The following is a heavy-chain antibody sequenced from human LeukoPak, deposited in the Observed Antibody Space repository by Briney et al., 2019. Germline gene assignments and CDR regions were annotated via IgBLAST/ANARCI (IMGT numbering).Heavy chain of an antibody. D-gene: IGHD3-3*01. J-gene: IGHJ4*02. CDR3: ASGVLEWLLMGPSPTLDY. Sequence: GASVKVSCTASGYTFTSYGISWVRQAPGQGLEWMGWISAYNGNTNYAQKLQGRVTMTTDTSTSTAYMELRSLRSDDTAVYYCASGVLEWLLMGPSPTLDYWGQGTLVTVSS. CDR2: ISAYNGNT. CDR1: GYTFTSYG. V-gene: IGHV1-18*01.